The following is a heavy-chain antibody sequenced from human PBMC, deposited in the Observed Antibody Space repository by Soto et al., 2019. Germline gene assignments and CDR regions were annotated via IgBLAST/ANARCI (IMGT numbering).Heavy chain of an antibody. CDR1: GFTFSNAW. CDR3: TSVVVVTAIRYYYMDV. Sequence: GGSLRLSCAASGFTFSNAWMSWVRQAPGKGLEWVGRIKSKTDGGTTDYAAPVKGRFTISRDDSKNTLYLQMNSLKTEDTAVYYCTSVVVVTAIRYYYMDVWGKGTTVTVSS. V-gene: IGHV3-15*01. CDR2: IKSKTDGGTT. D-gene: IGHD2-15*01. J-gene: IGHJ6*03.